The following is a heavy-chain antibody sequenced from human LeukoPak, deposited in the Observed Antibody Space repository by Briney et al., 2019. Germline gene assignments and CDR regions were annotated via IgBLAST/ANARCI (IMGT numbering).Heavy chain of an antibody. J-gene: IGHJ4*02. CDR3: ARDDGAEDY. Sequence: GGSLRLSCAASGFTFSNYWMSWVRQAPGKGLEWVANIKQDGSEKYYVDSVRGRFTVSRDNAKNSLYLQMNSLRAEDTAMYYSARDDGAEDYWGQGTLVTVSS. CDR1: GFTFSNYW. CDR2: IKQDGSEK. V-gene: IGHV3-7*01. D-gene: IGHD4-17*01.